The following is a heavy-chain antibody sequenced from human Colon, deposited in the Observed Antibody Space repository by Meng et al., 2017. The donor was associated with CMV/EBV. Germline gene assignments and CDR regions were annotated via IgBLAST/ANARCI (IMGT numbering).Heavy chain of an antibody. D-gene: IGHD2-8*02. CDR3: ARASIPDTGMGLDN. Sequence: GESLKISCAASGFTFSHYSMNWVRQAPGKGLELISYISSSTYTTYYVDSVKGRFTISRDNAKNSLYLQMNSLGAEDTAVYYCARASIPDTGMGLDNWGQGTLVTVSS. J-gene: IGHJ4*02. V-gene: IGHV3-48*04. CDR2: ISSSTYTT. CDR1: GFTFSHYS.